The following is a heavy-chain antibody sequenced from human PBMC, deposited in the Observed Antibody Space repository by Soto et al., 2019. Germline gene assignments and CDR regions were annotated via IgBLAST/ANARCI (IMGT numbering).Heavy chain of an antibody. CDR1: GFTFSDYY. CDR3: ARAIDYYYGMDV. Sequence: QVQLVESGGGLVKPGGSLRLSCAASGFTFSDYYMSWIRQAPGKGLEWVSYISSSSSYTNYADSVKGRFTISGDNAKNSLYLQMNSLRAEDTAVYYCARAIDYYYGMDVWGQGTTVTVSS. V-gene: IGHV3-11*06. CDR2: ISSSSSYT. J-gene: IGHJ6*02.